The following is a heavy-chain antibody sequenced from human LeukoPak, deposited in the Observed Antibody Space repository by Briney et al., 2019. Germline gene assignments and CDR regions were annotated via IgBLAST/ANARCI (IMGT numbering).Heavy chain of an antibody. D-gene: IGHD1-14*01. CDR1: GFTFSSYS. V-gene: IGHV3-21*01. CDR2: ISGSAWTI. Sequence: GGSLRLSCAASGFTFSSYSMNWVRQAPGQGPEWVPSISGSAWTIYEADSVKGRFTTSRNNAKNSLYLQMNSLRPEDTAVYFCTRDIRLTTDRDAFDIWGQGTMVTVSS. CDR3: TRDIRLTTDRDAFDI. J-gene: IGHJ3*02.